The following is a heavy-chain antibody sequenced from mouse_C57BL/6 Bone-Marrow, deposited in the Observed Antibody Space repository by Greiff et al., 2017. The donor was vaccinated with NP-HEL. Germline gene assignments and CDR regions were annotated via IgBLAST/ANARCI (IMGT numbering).Heavy chain of an antibody. CDR1: GYTFTDYE. CDR3: TGFAY. Sequence: QVQLQQSGAELVRPGASVTLSCKASGYTFTDYEMHWVKQTPVHGLEWIGAIDPETGGTAYNQKFKGTAILTADKSSSTAYMALRSLTSEDSDVYYCTGFAYWGQGTLVTVSA. V-gene: IGHV1-15*01. CDR2: IDPETGGT. J-gene: IGHJ3*01.